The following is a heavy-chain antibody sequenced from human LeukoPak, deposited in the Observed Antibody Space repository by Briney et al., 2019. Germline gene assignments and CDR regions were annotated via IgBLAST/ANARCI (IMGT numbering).Heavy chain of an antibody. CDR2: ISGSGGST. V-gene: IGHV3-23*01. J-gene: IGHJ4*02. CDR1: GFTFSSYA. Sequence: GGSLRLSCAASGFTFSSYAMSWVRQAPGKGLEWVSAISGSGGSTYYADSVKGRFTISRDSSKNTLYLQMNSLRAEDTAVYYCAKAPEYYYDSSGYFDYWGQGTLVTVSS. D-gene: IGHD3-22*01. CDR3: AKAPEYYYDSSGYFDY.